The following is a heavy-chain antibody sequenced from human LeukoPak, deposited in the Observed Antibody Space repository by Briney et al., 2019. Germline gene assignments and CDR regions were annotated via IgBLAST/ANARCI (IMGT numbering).Heavy chain of an antibody. CDR3: ATVSGYDYVWGSYRYAFDI. Sequence: ASVKVSCKVSGCTLTELSMHWVRQAPGKGLEWMGGFDPEDGETIYAQKFQGRVTMTEDTSTDTAYMELSSLRSEDTAVYYCATVSGYDYVWGSYRYAFDIWGQGTMVTVSS. J-gene: IGHJ3*02. CDR1: GCTLTELS. CDR2: FDPEDGET. V-gene: IGHV1-24*01. D-gene: IGHD3-16*02.